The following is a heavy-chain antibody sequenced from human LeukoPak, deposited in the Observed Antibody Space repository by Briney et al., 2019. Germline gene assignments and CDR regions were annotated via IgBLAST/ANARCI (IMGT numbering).Heavy chain of an antibody. Sequence: GGSLRLSCAASGFTFSSYAMRWVRQAPGKGLEYVSAISSNGGRTYYANSVRGRFTISRDNTTKTLYLQMGRLRAEDMAVYYCARVGYTSYYYYGMDVWGQGTTVTVSS. D-gene: IGHD6-13*01. V-gene: IGHV3-64*01. CDR2: ISSNGGRT. CDR3: ARVGYTSYYYYGMDV. J-gene: IGHJ6*02. CDR1: GFTFSSYA.